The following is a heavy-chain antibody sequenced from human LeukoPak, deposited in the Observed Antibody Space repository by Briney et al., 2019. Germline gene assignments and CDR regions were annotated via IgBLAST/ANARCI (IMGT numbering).Heavy chain of an antibody. D-gene: IGHD3-22*01. V-gene: IGHV3-21*04. CDR1: GFTFSSYT. CDR3: ARGKYDSSPFLQH. CDR2: ISRGSDNI. Sequence: KSGGSLRLSCAASGFTFSSYTMNWVRQAPGKGLEWVSSISRGSDNIYYADSVKGRFTISRDNAKNSMYLQMNSLRAEDTAVYYCARGKYDSSPFLQHWGQGTLVTVSS. J-gene: IGHJ1*01.